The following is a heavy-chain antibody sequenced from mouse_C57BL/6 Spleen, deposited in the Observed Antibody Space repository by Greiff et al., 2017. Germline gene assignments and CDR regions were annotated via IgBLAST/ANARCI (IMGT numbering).Heavy chain of an antibody. CDR3: ARGSSYVDY. CDR2: IDPSDSYT. Sequence: QVQLQQPGAELVMPGASVKLSCKASGYTFTSYWMHWVKQRPGQGLEWIGEIDPSDSYTNYNQKFKGKSTLTVDKSSSTAYMQLSSLTSEDSAVYYCARGSSYVDYWGQGTTRTVSS. CDR1: GYTFTSYW. D-gene: IGHD1-1*01. J-gene: IGHJ2*01. V-gene: IGHV1-69*01.